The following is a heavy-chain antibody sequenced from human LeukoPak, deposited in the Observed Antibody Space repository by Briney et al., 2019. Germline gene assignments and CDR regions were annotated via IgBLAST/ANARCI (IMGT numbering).Heavy chain of an antibody. V-gene: IGHV1-8*01. CDR1: GYSFTDYN. CDR3: ARGRLGGFDS. CDR2: MNPDTGDT. J-gene: IGHJ4*02. Sequence: ASVKVSCKASGYSFTDYNINWVRQAGGQGLECMGEMNPDTGDTLYGQKFRGRVTLTRNISMMTAYMEIHNLRSEDTAVYYCARGRLGGFDSWGQGTLVTVSS.